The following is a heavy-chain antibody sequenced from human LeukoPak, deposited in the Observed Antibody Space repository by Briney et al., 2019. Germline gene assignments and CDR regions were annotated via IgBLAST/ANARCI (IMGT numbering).Heavy chain of an antibody. Sequence: GGSLRLSCAASGFTFNNSAMSWVRKAPGKGLEWVSVISGSGGTTYYADSVKGRFTIFRDNSKNTLSLQMNSLRAEDTAVYYCAKKRSGYYSFDYWGQGTLVTVSS. J-gene: IGHJ4*02. V-gene: IGHV3-23*01. CDR3: AKKRSGYYSFDY. CDR1: GFTFNNSA. D-gene: IGHD3-22*01. CDR2: ISGSGGTT.